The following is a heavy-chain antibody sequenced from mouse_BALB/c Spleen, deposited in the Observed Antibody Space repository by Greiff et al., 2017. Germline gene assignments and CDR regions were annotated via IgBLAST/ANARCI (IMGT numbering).Heavy chain of an antibody. V-gene: IGHV3-8*02. Sequence: EVKVEESGPSLVKPSQTLSLTCSVTGDSITSGYWNWIRKFPGNKLEYMGYISYSGSTYYNPSLKSRISITRDTSKNQYYLQLNSVTTEDTATYYCARSRYDSYAMDYWGQGTSVTVST. CDR3: ARSRYDSYAMDY. J-gene: IGHJ4*01. CDR1: GDSITSGY. CDR2: ISYSGST.